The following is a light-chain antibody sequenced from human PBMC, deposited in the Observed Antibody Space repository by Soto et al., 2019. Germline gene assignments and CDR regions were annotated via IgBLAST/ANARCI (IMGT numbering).Light chain of an antibody. CDR3: QHLNDYRYT. J-gene: IGKJ2*01. CDR2: AAS. CDR1: QAISSS. Sequence: DIQLTQSPSFLSASVGDRVTITCRASQAISSSLAWYQHNPGKALKLLIYAASTLQNGVPSSFSGSGSGTEFTLTISSLQPEDFATYYCQHLNDYRYTFGQGTKVEIK. V-gene: IGKV1-9*01.